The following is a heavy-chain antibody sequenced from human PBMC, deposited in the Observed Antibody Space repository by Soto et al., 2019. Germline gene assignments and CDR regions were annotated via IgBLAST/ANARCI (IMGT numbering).Heavy chain of an antibody. CDR2: IYHGGTT. D-gene: IGHD2-15*01. J-gene: IGHJ4*02. V-gene: IGHV4-38-2*02. Sequence: SETLSLTCTVSGYSIISGSYWGCIRQPPGKGPEWIASIYHGGTTFYNPSLKSRVTVSVDKSKNQFSLKLSSVTAADTAVYYCARHVVRVSYFDYWGQGTLVTVSS. CDR1: GYSIISGSY. CDR3: ARHVVRVSYFDY.